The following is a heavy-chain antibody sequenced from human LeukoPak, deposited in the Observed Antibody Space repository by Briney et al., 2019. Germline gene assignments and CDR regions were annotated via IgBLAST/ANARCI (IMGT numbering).Heavy chain of an antibody. CDR2: INHSGST. Sequence: SETLSLTCAVYGGSFSGYYWSWIRQPPGKGLEWIGEINHSGSTNYNPSLKSRVTISVGTSKNQFSLKLSSVTAADTAVYYCARGYCSGGSCQNFDYWGQGTLVTVSS. J-gene: IGHJ4*02. CDR3: ARGYCSGGSCQNFDY. D-gene: IGHD2-15*01. CDR1: GGSFSGYY. V-gene: IGHV4-34*01.